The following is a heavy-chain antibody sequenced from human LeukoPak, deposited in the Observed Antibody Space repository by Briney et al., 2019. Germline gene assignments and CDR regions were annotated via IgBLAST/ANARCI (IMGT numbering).Heavy chain of an antibody. Sequence: SETLSLTCTVSGGSVSSSSYYWGWIRQPPGKGLEWIASIYYSGSTYYNPSLKSRVTISVDTSKDQFSLKLSSVTAADTAVYYCARTARDYYDSSGYYFDYWGQGTLVTVSS. CDR3: ARTARDYYDSSGYYFDY. CDR1: GGSVSSSSYY. D-gene: IGHD3-22*01. J-gene: IGHJ4*02. V-gene: IGHV4-39*01. CDR2: IYYSGST.